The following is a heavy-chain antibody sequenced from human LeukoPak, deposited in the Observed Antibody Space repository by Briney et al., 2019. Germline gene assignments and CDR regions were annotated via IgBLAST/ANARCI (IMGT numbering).Heavy chain of an antibody. CDR3: ARANRVSLYYFDY. Sequence: SGTLSLTCAVYGGSFSGYYWSWIRQPPGKGLEWIGEINHSGSTNYNPSLKSRVTISVDTSENQFSLKLSSVTAADTTVYYCARANRVSLYYFDYWGQGTLVTVSS. CDR2: INHSGST. J-gene: IGHJ4*02. V-gene: IGHV4-34*01. CDR1: GGSFSGYY. D-gene: IGHD5/OR15-5a*01.